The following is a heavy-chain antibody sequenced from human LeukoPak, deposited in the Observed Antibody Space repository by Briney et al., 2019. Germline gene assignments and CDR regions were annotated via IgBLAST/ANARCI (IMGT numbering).Heavy chain of an antibody. CDR2: INPNSGGT. D-gene: IGHD3-22*01. J-gene: IGHJ4*02. Sequence: ASVKVSCKASGYTFTGYYMHWVRQAPGQGLEWMGWINPNSGGTNYAQKFQGRVTITADESTSTAYMELSSLGSEDTAVYYCASGPITMIAGGWGYFDYWGQGTLVTVSS. CDR3: ASGPITMIAGGWGYFDY. V-gene: IGHV1-2*02. CDR1: GYTFTGYY.